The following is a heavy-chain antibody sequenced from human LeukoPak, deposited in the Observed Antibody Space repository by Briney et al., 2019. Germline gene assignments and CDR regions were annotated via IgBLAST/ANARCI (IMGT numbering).Heavy chain of an antibody. J-gene: IGHJ4*02. CDR3: ASAPPPPDYYDSSGYYTN. V-gene: IGHV4-34*01. D-gene: IGHD3-22*01. Sequence: SETLSLTCAVYGGSFSGYYWSWIRQPPGKGLEWIGEINHSGSTNYNPSLKSRVTISVDKSKNQFSLKLSSVTAADTAVYYCASAPPPPDYYDSSGYYTNWGQGTLVTVSS. CDR1: GGSFSGYY. CDR2: INHSGST.